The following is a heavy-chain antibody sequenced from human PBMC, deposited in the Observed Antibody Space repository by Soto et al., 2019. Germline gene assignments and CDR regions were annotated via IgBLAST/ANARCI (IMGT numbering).Heavy chain of an antibody. D-gene: IGHD3-22*01. CDR1: GDSFSVDDYY. J-gene: IGHJ4*02. V-gene: IGHV4-30-4*01. CDR2: IYYLGET. Sequence: PSETLSLTCTVSGDSFSVDDYYWNWIRQPPGKGLEWIGHIYYLGETNYNPSLGGRVSISINTSKNQFSLNLNSVTAADTAVYYCARGNYKDNSGYSNWGQGTLVTVSS. CDR3: ARGNYKDNSGYSN.